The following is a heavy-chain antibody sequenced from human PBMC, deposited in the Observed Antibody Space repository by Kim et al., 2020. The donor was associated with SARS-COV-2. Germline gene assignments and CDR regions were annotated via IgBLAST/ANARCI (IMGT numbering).Heavy chain of an antibody. D-gene: IGHD3-16*01. J-gene: IGHJ4*02. Sequence: SETLSLTCTVSGGSISSSSYYWGWIRQPPGKGLEWIGSIYYSGSTYYNPSLKSRVTISVDTSKNQFSLKLSSVTAADTAVYYCARHDSHWRSHYCDYWGQGTLVTVSS. CDR3: ARHDSHWRSHYCDY. CDR2: IYYSGST. V-gene: IGHV4-39*01. CDR1: GGSISSSSYY.